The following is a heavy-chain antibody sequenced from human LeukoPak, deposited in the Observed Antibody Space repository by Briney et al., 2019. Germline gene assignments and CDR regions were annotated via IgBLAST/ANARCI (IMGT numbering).Heavy chain of an antibody. Sequence: GGSLRLSCAASGFTFSSYWMHWVRQAPGKGLVWVSRINRDGSSTNYADSVKGGFTVSRDNANNTLYLQMNRLRAEDSAVYYCARDLGRGSYSLYYFDYWGQGTLVTVSS. CDR1: GFTFSSYW. D-gene: IGHD3-16*01. V-gene: IGHV3-74*01. CDR3: ARDLGRGSYSLYYFDY. CDR2: INRDGSST. J-gene: IGHJ4*02.